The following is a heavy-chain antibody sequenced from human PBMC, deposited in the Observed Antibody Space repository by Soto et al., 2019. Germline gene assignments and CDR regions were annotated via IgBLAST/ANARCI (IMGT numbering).Heavy chain of an antibody. CDR1: GFTFSSYA. D-gene: IGHD6-13*01. CDR2: ISGSGGST. Sequence: GGSLRLSCAASGFTFSSYAMSWVRQAPGKGLEWVSAISGSGGSTYYADSVKGRFTISRDNSKNTLYLQMNSLRAEDTAVYYCAKDGFLYSSSFEYFQHWGQGTLVTVSS. V-gene: IGHV3-23*01. CDR3: AKDGFLYSSSFEYFQH. J-gene: IGHJ1*01.